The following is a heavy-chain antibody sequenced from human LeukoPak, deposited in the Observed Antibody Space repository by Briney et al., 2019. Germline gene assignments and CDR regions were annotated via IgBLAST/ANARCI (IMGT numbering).Heavy chain of an antibody. CDR2: IYYSGST. Sequence: SETLSLTCTVSGGSISSYYWSWIRQPPGKGLEWIGYIYYSGSTYYNPSLKSRLTISVDTSKNQFSLKLSSVTAADTAVYYCARQLRLSRSYYWGQGTLVTVSS. V-gene: IGHV4-59*08. D-gene: IGHD3-3*02. J-gene: IGHJ4*02. CDR1: GGSISSYY. CDR3: ARQLRLSRSYY.